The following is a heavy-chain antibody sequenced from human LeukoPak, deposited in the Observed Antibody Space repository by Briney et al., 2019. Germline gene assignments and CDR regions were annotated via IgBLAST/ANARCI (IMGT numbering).Heavy chain of an antibody. Sequence: SETLSLTCTVSGGSISSYYWSWIRQPPGKGLEWIGYIYYSESTNYNPSLKSRVTISVDTSKNQFSLKLSSVTAADTAVYYCARTTVTTSAFDIWGQGTMVTVSS. CDR1: GGSISSYY. D-gene: IGHD4-17*01. CDR3: ARTTVTTSAFDI. CDR2: IYYSEST. V-gene: IGHV4-59*01. J-gene: IGHJ3*02.